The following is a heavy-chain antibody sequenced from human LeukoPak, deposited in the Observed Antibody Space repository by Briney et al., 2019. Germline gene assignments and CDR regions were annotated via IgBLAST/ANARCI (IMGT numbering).Heavy chain of an antibody. CDR3: ARDGAGLDYGDYGIYSMDV. CDR1: GFTFSSYG. CDR2: IWYDGSNK. V-gene: IGHV3-33*01. J-gene: IGHJ6*02. Sequence: PGRSLRLSCAASGFTFSSYGMHWVRQAPGKGLEWVAVIWYDGSNKYYADSVKGRFTISRDNSKNTLYLQMNSLRAEDTAVYYCARDGAGLDYGDYGIYSMDVWGQGTTVTVSS. D-gene: IGHD4-17*01.